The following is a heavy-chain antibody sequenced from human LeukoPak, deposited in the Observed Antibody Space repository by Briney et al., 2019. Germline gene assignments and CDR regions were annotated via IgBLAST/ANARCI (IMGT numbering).Heavy chain of an antibody. CDR3: ARGPLYYDFWSGYYFFDY. CDR1: GYTFTSYG. V-gene: IGHV1-18*01. Sequence: GASVKVSCKASGYTFTSYGISWVRQAPGQGLEWMRWISAYNGNTNYAQKLQGRVTMTTDTSTSTAYMELRSLRSDDTAVYYCARGPLYYDFWSGYYFFDYWGQGTLVTVSS. CDR2: ISAYNGNT. J-gene: IGHJ4*02. D-gene: IGHD3-3*01.